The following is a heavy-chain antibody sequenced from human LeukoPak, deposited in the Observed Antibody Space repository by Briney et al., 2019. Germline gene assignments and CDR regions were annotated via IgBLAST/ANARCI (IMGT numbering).Heavy chain of an antibody. CDR3: ARAPPSPDVDTPMVYDY. D-gene: IGHD5-18*01. CDR1: GFTFSNYD. CDR2: ISYDGSNK. J-gene: IGHJ4*02. Sequence: GGSLRLSCAASGFTFSNYDMHWVRQAPGKGLEWVAVISYDGSNKYYADSVKGRFTISRDNSKNTLYLQMNSLRTEDTAAYYCARAPPSPDVDTPMVYDYWGQGTLVTVSS. V-gene: IGHV3-30*04.